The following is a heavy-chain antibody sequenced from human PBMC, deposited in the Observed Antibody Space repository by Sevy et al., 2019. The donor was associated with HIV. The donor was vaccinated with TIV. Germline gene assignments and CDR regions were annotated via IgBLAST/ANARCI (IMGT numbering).Heavy chain of an antibody. CDR3: ARTRRNYYDSSGYLDAFDI. V-gene: IGHV3-7*01. Sequence: GGSLRLSCAASGFIFSDYWMTWVRQSPGKGLEWVANINRDGSGKYYVDSVKGRFTISRDNSKNTLYLQMNSLRAEDTAVYYCARTRRNYYDSSGYLDAFDIWGQGTMVTVSS. CDR1: GFIFSDYW. CDR2: INRDGSGK. J-gene: IGHJ3*02. D-gene: IGHD3-22*01.